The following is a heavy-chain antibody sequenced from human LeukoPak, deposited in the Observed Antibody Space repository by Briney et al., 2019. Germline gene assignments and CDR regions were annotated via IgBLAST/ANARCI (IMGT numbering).Heavy chain of an antibody. D-gene: IGHD1-26*01. CDR3: ARDVLPYSGNYSATLGAGAFDI. V-gene: IGHV3-21*01. J-gene: IGHJ3*02. CDR1: GFTFSTYS. Sequence: GGSLRLSCAAPGFTFSTYSMNWVRQAPGKGLEWVSSITSSRIYIYYADSVKGRFTISRDNAKNSLYLQMNSLRAEDTAVYYCARDVLPYSGNYSATLGAGAFDIWGQGTMVTVSS. CDR2: ITSSRIYI.